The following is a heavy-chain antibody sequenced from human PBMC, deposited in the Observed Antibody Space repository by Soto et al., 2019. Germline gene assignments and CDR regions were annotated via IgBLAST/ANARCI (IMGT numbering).Heavy chain of an antibody. J-gene: IGHJ4*02. CDR2: INPDNGAA. CDR1: GYTFTGYY. Sequence: QVQLVQSGAEVKKPGASVKVSCQVSGYTFTGYYLHWARQAPGQGLEWMGWINPDNGAANYAQQFQGRVTMTRDTSISTGYLEFSSLRSDGTAVYFCARGEDYWWLFHYLDSGGQGALVTVSS. V-gene: IGHV1-2*02. CDR3: ARGEDYWWLFHYLDS. D-gene: IGHD2-8*02.